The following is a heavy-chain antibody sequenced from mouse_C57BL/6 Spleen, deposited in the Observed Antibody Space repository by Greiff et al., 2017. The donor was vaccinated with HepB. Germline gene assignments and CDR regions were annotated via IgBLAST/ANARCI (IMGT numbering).Heavy chain of an antibody. CDR2: ISSGSSTI. V-gene: IGHV5-17*01. CDR3: ARGVYYDYDGYYFDY. D-gene: IGHD2-4*01. J-gene: IGHJ2*01. CDR1: GFTFSDYG. Sequence: EVQGVESGGGLVKPGGSLKLSCAASGFTFSDYGMHWVRQAPEKGLEWVAYISSGSSTIYYADTVKGRFTISRDNAKNTLFLQMTSLRSEDTATYYCARGVYYDYDGYYFDYWGQGTTLTVSS.